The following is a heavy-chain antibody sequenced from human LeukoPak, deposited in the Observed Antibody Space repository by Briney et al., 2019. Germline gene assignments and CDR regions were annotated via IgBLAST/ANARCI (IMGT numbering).Heavy chain of an antibody. J-gene: IGHJ5*02. V-gene: IGHV1-69*05. D-gene: IGHD4-17*01. CDR3: ARDVHGDYGSGWFDP. CDR1: GGTFNNSA. Sequence: ASVKVSCKTSGGTFNNSAISWVRQAPGQGLEWLGGIMPLFGTAGYAQKFQGRVTITKDETTRTVYLELTSLTSDDTAVYYCARDVHGDYGSGWFDPWGQGTLVSVSS. CDR2: IMPLFGTA.